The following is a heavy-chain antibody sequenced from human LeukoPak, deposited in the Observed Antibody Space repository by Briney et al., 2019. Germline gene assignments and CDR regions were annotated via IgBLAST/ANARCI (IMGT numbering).Heavy chain of an antibody. Sequence: GGSLRLSCAASGFTFSSYSMNWVRQAPGKGLEWVSSISSSSSYIYYADSVKGRFTISRDNSKNTMYLQMNSLRAEDTAVYYCARGWGIAARLGFDYWGQGTLVTVSS. CDR3: ARGWGIAARLGFDY. D-gene: IGHD6-6*01. V-gene: IGHV3-21*01. CDR2: ISSSSSYI. CDR1: GFTFSSYS. J-gene: IGHJ4*02.